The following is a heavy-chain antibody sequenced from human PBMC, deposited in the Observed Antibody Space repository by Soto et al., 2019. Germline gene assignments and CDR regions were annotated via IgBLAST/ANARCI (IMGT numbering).Heavy chain of an antibody. D-gene: IGHD2-2*01. CDR2: IIPILGTA. Sequence: SVKVSCKASGGTFSSYAISWVRQAPGQGLEWMGGIIPILGTANYAEKFQGRVTLTAANSTSTAYMELSSLRSEDTAVYYCARVKYCCSNSCYYVRPWYWFDTWGQGTLVTVSS. CDR1: GGTFSSYA. V-gene: IGHV1-69*06. J-gene: IGHJ5*02. CDR3: ARVKYCCSNSCYYVRPWYWFDT.